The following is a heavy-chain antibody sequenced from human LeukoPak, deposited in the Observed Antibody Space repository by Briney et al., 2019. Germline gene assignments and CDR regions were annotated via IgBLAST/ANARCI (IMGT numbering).Heavy chain of an antibody. J-gene: IGHJ4*02. CDR3: ARGGYYGSGSYYALDY. CDR1: GGTFSSYA. Sequence: SVKVSYKASGGTFSSYAISWVRQAPGQGLEWMGGIIPIFGTANYAQKFQGRVTITADESTSTAYMELSSLRSEDTAVYHCARGGYYGSGSYYALDYWGQGTLVTVSS. V-gene: IGHV1-69*01. CDR2: IIPIFGTA. D-gene: IGHD3-10*01.